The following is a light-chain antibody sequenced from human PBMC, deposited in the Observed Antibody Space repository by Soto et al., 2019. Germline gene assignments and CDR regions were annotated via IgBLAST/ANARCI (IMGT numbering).Light chain of an antibody. CDR3: AAWDDSLNGRV. V-gene: IGLV1-44*01. Sequence: QPVLTQPPSASGTPGQRVTISCSGSSSNIGSNTVNWYQHLPGTAPKLLIYNNNQRPSGVPDRFSGSRSGTSASLAISGLQSEDEADYYCAAWDDSLNGRVFGGGTKLTVL. CDR2: NNN. CDR1: SSNIGSNT. J-gene: IGLJ2*01.